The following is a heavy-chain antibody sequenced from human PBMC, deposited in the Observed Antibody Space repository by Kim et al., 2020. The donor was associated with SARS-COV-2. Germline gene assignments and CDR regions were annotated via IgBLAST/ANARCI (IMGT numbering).Heavy chain of an antibody. V-gene: IGHV3-23*01. D-gene: IGHD3-16*01. CDR2: IGTGGAAR. Sequence: IGTGGAARYNADSVKGRFTISRDTSKNTLCLQMNSLRAEDTALYYCATQRGAYWGQGALVTVSS. J-gene: IGHJ4*02. CDR3: ATQRGAY.